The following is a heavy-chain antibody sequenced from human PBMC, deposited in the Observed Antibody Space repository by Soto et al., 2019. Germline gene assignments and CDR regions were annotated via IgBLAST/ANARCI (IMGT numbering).Heavy chain of an antibody. D-gene: IGHD3-22*01. CDR2: IYSGGST. CDR1: GFTVSSNY. Sequence: QSGGSLRLSCAASGFTVSSNYMSWVRQAPGKGLEWVSVIYSGGSTYYADSVKGRFTISRDNSKNTLYLQMNSLRAEDTAVYYCAKTSSGYYSAFDYWGQGTLVTVSS. V-gene: IGHV3-53*01. J-gene: IGHJ4*02. CDR3: AKTSSGYYSAFDY.